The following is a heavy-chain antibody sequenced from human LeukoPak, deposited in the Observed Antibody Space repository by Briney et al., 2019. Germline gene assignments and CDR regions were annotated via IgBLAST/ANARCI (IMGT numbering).Heavy chain of an antibody. V-gene: IGHV1-2*02. CDR2: INPNSGGT. CDR3: ARLGEELYPYYYYGMDV. J-gene: IGHJ6*02. CDR1: GYTFTGYY. D-gene: IGHD3-10*01. Sequence: ASVKVSCKASGYTFTGYYMHWVRQAPGQGLEWMGWINPNSGGTNYARKFQGRVTMTRDTSISTAYMELSRLRSDDTAVYYCARLGEELYPYYYYGMDVWGQGTTVTVSS.